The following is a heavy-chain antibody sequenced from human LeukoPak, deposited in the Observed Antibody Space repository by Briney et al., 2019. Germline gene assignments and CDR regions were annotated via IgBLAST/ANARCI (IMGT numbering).Heavy chain of an antibody. D-gene: IGHD2-21*01. V-gene: IGHV3-48*01. CDR3: ARYVVASACFDS. CDR1: GFTFSRYA. J-gene: IGHJ4*02. CDR2: ISTSISTI. Sequence: AGGSLRLSCTASGFTFSRYAMNWVRQAPGKGLEWVSYISTSISTIYCADSVKGRFTISRDNAKNSLYLQMNSLRAEDTAVYYCARYVVASACFDSWGQGTPVTVSS.